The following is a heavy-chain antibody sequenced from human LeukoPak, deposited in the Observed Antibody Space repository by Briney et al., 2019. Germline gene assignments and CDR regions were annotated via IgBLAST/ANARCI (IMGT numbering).Heavy chain of an antibody. CDR3: ARVSAVAGTGRYFDY. J-gene: IGHJ4*02. D-gene: IGHD6-19*01. CDR2: INPNSGGT. V-gene: IGHV1-2*06. Sequence: ASVKVSCKASGYTFTGYYMHWVRLAPGQGLEWMGRINPNSGGTNYAQKFQGRVTMTRDTSISTAYMELSRLRSDDTAVYYCARVSAVAGTGRYFDYWGQGTLVTVSS. CDR1: GYTFTGYY.